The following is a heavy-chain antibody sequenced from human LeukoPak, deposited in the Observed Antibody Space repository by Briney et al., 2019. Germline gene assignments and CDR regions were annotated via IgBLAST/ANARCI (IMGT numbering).Heavy chain of an antibody. V-gene: IGHV1-24*01. CDR3: ATWEHCGGDCPL. CDR1: GYTLTELS. J-gene: IGHJ4*02. CDR2: FNPEDGET. Sequence: ASVKVSCKVSGYTLTELSMHWVRQAPGKGLEWMGGFNPEDGETIYAQKFQGRVTMTEDTSTDTAYMELSSLRSEDTAVYYCATWEHCGGDCPLWGQGTLVTVSS. D-gene: IGHD2-21*02.